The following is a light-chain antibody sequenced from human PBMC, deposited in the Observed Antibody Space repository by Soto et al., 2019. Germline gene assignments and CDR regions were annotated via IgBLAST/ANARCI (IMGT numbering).Light chain of an antibody. CDR1: QSVSSN. CDR2: GAS. V-gene: IGKV3-15*01. J-gene: IGKJ4*01. Sequence: EIVMTQSPTTLSVSPGERATLSCRASQSVSSNLAWYQQKPGQAPRLLIYGASTRATGIPARFSGSGSGTEFTLTISSLQSEDFAVYYCQQYNEWTPKVTFGGGTNVEIK. CDR3: QQYNEWTPKVT.